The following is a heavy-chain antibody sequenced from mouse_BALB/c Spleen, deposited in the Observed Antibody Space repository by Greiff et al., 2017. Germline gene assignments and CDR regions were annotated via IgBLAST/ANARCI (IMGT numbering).Heavy chain of an antibody. CDR1: GFSLTSYG. J-gene: IGHJ3*01. CDR2: IWSGGST. V-gene: IGHV2-4-1*01. CDR3: ARTGGNYEIAY. Sequence: QVQLQQSGPGLVQPSQSLSITCTVSGFSLTSYGVHWVRQSPGKGLEWLGVIWSGGSTDYNAAFISRLSISKDNSKSQVFFKMNSLQADDTAIYYCARTGGNYEIAYWGQGTLVTVSA. D-gene: IGHD2-1*01.